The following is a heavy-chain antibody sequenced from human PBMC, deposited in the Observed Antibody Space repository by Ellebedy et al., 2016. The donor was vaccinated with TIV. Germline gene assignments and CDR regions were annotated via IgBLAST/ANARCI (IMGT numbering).Heavy chain of an antibody. CDR1: GFTFDDYP. CDR3: AKERGSSSSPIAN. D-gene: IGHD6-6*01. V-gene: IGHV3-43*01. Sequence: GESLKISXAASGFTFDDYPMHWVRQAPGKGLEWVSLISWDGDSAYYADSVKGRFTISRDNSKNSLYLQMNSLRTADTALYYCAKERGSSSSPIANWGQGTLVTVSS. CDR2: ISWDGDSA. J-gene: IGHJ4*02.